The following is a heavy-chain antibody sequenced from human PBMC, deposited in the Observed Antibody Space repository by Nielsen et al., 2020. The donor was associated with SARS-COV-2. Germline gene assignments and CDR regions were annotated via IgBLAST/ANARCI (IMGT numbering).Heavy chain of an antibody. V-gene: IGHV3-23*01. CDR3: AKDSGIADS. Sequence: GESLKISCAASGFTFSSYSMNWVRQAPGKGLEWVSALSGASLSTYYADSVKGRFTISRDNSKNTLFLQMNGLRVEDTAVYYCAKDSGIADSWGQGTQVTVSS. D-gene: IGHD6-13*01. J-gene: IGHJ5*01. CDR1: GFTFSSYS. CDR2: LSGASLST.